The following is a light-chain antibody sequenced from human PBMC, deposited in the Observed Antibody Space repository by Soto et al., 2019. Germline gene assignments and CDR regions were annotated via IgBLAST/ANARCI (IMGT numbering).Light chain of an antibody. Sequence: EIVLTQSPATLSLSPGERVTLSCGASQSITSTSIAWYQHKPGLAPRLLVYGASTRATGIPARFSGSGSGTEFTLTISSLQSEDFAVYYCQQYNNWPWTFGQGTKVDIK. CDR3: QQYNNWPWT. CDR1: QSITST. J-gene: IGKJ1*01. CDR2: GAS. V-gene: IGKV3-15*01.